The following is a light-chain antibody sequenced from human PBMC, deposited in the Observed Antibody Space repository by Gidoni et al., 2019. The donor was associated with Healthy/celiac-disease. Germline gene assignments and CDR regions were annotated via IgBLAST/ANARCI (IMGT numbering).Light chain of an antibody. CDR3: CSYACSSVDV. CDR1: SSDVGSYNL. V-gene: IGLV2-23*02. Sequence: QSALTQTASVSGSPGQSITISCTGTSSDVGSYNLVSWYQQHTGAAPKLMIYEVSRRPSGVSPRFSGPKSGNTASPTISLLLAEDEAYYYCCSYACSSVDVFGSATTVTVL. J-gene: IGLJ1*01. CDR2: EVS.